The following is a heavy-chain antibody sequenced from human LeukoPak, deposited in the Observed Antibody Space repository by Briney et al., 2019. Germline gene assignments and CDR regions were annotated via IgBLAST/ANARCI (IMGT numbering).Heavy chain of an antibody. CDR1: GFTFSDYY. Sequence: KSGGSLRLSCAGSGFTFSDYYMSWIRQPPGKGLEWIGEINHSGSTNYNPSLKSRVTISIDTSKNQFSLKLSSVTAADTALYYCARGPGTWYYYWGQGTLVTVSS. V-gene: IGHV4-34*01. CDR3: ARGPGTWYYY. D-gene: IGHD6-13*01. J-gene: IGHJ4*02. CDR2: INHSGST.